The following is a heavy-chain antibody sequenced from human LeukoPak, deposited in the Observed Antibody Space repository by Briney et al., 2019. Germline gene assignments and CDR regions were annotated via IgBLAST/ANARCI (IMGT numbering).Heavy chain of an antibody. CDR1: GGTFSSYA. V-gene: IGHV1-69*05. CDR3: ASSSSSAFDI. CDR2: IIPIFGTA. D-gene: IGHD6-6*01. Sequence: ASVKVSCKASGGTFSSYAISWVRQAPGQGLEWMGGIIPIFGTANYAQKFQGRATITTDESTSTAYMELSSLRSEDTAVYYCASSSSSAFDIWGQGTMVTVSS. J-gene: IGHJ3*02.